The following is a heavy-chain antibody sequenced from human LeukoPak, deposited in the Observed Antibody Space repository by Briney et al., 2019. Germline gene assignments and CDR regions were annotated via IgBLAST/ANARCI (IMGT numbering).Heavy chain of an antibody. CDR2: IYTSGST. CDR1: GGSISSGSYY. V-gene: IGHV4-61*02. J-gene: IGHJ5*02. Sequence: SETLSLTCTVSGGSISSGSYYWSWIRQPAGKGLEWIGRIYTSGSTNYNPSLKSRVTISVDTSKNQFSLKLSSVTAADTAVYYCARVNVDYDILTGYYNWFDPWGQGTLVTVSS. CDR3: ARVNVDYDILTGYYNWFDP. D-gene: IGHD3-9*01.